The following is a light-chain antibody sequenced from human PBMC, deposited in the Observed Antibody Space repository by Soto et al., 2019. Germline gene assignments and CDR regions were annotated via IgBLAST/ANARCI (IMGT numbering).Light chain of an antibody. CDR1: QTVSSNY. V-gene: IGKV3-20*01. J-gene: IGKJ1*01. CDR2: DAS. CDR3: QQYCTSPQT. Sequence: EIVLTQSPGTLSLSPGERATLSCRASQTVSSNYLSWYQQKPGQAPRLLIYDASTRATGIPDRFSGSGSGTDFTLTISRLEPEDVAMYYCQQYCTSPQTFGQGTKVEIK.